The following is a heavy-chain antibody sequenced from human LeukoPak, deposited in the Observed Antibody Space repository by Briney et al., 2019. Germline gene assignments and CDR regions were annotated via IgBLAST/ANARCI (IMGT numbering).Heavy chain of an antibody. D-gene: IGHD3-22*01. Sequence: GGSLRLSCAASGFTFSNYAMSWVRQAPGKGLEWVSSISSSGGTTYYADSVKGRFTISRDNSKNTLYLQMNSLRAEDTAVYYCAKEYYDSSGYYYSLDCWGQGALVTVSS. CDR3: AKEYYDSSGYYYSLDC. V-gene: IGHV3-23*01. CDR1: GFTFSNYA. CDR2: ISSSGGTT. J-gene: IGHJ4*02.